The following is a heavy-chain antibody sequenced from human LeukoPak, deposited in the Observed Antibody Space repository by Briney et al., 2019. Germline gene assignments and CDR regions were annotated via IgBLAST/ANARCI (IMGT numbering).Heavy chain of an antibody. D-gene: IGHD4/OR15-4a*01. CDR3: AKALSMGAFDF. J-gene: IGHJ4*02. Sequence: PGRSLRLSCEGTGFTFSTYGIHWVRQAPGKGLEWVALISNDGNQKFYADSVKGRFTISRDNSKNTLSLQMNSLRAEDTAMYYCAKALSMGAFDFWGQGTLVTVSS. V-gene: IGHV3-30*18. CDR1: GFTFSTYG. CDR2: ISNDGNQK.